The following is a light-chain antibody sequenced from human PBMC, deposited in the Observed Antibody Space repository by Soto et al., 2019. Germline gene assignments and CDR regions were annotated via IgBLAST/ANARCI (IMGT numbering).Light chain of an antibody. CDR2: GAS. V-gene: IGKV3-20*01. Sequence: IVMTQSPGTLSLSPGERATISCRASQVICSRYLAWYHQKSGQAPRLLIYGASSRATGIPDRFSGSGSGTDFTLTISRLEPEDFGVYYCQQFGSSIPHTFGQGTKLEIK. CDR3: QQFGSSIPHT. CDR1: QVICSRY. J-gene: IGKJ2*01.